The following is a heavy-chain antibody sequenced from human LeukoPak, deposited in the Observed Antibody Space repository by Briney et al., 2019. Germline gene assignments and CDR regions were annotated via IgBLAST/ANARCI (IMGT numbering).Heavy chain of an antibody. CDR1: GYTFTGYY. J-gene: IGHJ4*02. CDR2: INPNSGGT. D-gene: IGHD1-26*01. CDR3: ARDHPGGDGSYYFDY. V-gene: IGHV1-2*02. Sequence: ASVKVSCKASGYTFTGYYMRWVRQAPGQGLEWMGWINPNSGGTNYAQKFQGRVTMTRDTSISTAYMELSRLRSDDTAVYYCARDHPGGDGSYYFDYWGQGTLVTVSS.